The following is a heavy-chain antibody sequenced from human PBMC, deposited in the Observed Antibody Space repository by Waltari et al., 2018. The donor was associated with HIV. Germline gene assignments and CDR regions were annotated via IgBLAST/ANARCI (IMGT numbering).Heavy chain of an antibody. CDR3: ARGRYTTNWYADY. D-gene: IGHD6-13*01. V-gene: IGHV3-7*01. CDR1: GFIFDNYW. CDR2: INEDGSEK. J-gene: IGHJ4*02. Sequence: EVRLEESGGGMVQPGGSLRVSCVASGFIFDNYWIIWVRQVPGKGLEWLADINEDGSEKHFVDSVKGRFTISRDNAKKSVYLQMNSLRVEDTAIYFCARGRYTTNWYADYWGQGTRVTVSS.